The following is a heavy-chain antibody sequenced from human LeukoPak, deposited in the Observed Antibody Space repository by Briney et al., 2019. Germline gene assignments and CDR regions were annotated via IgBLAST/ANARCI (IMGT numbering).Heavy chain of an antibody. D-gene: IGHD3-22*01. V-gene: IGHV3-7*01. CDR2: IKQEGSGK. CDR1: GFTFSTSW. CDR3: AREDYYDSSGYYRRVYGMDV. Sequence: GGSLRLSCAASGFTFSTSWMSWVRQPPGKGLEWVANIKQEGSGKYYVDSVKGRFTISRDNSKNTLYLQMNSLRAEDTAVYYCAREDYYDSSGYYRRVYGMDVWGQGTTVTVSS. J-gene: IGHJ6*02.